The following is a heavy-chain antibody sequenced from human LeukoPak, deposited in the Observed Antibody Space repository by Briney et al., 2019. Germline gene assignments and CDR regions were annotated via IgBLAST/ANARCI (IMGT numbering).Heavy chain of an antibody. CDR1: GFTFSNYA. J-gene: IGHJ4*02. CDR2: ISGSGGTT. Sequence: AGGCLRLSCAASGFTFSNYAMSWVRQAPGKGLEWVPVISGSGGTTYSADSVKGRFTISRDNSKNTLYLQMNSLRAEDTAAYYCARERGSSGGNTNGYFDYWGQGALVTVSS. V-gene: IGHV3-23*01. D-gene: IGHD4-23*01. CDR3: ARERGSSGGNTNGYFDY.